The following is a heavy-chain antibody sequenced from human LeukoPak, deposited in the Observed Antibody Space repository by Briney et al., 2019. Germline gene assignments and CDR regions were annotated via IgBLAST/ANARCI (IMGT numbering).Heavy chain of an antibody. CDR3: AKDLPDPVFDY. J-gene: IGHJ4*02. V-gene: IGHV3-11*04. Sequence: GGSLRLSCAASGFTFSDYYMSWIRQAPGKGLEWVSYISSSGSTIYYADSVKGRFTISRDNSKNTLYLQMNSLRAEDTAVYYCAKDLPDPVFDYWGQGTLVTVSS. CDR1: GFTFSDYY. CDR2: ISSSGSTI.